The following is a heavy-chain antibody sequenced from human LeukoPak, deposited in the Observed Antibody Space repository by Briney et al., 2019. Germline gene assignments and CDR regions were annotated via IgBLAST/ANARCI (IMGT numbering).Heavy chain of an antibody. Sequence: ASVKVSCKASGGTFSSYAISWVRQAPGQGLEWMGGIIPIFGTANYAQKFQGRVTITADESTSTAYMELRSLRSDDTAVYYCARDTSHYDFWSGHKFDPWGQGTLVTVSS. CDR3: ARDTSHYDFWSGHKFDP. CDR2: IIPIFGTA. CDR1: GGTFSSYA. D-gene: IGHD3-3*01. V-gene: IGHV1-69*13. J-gene: IGHJ5*02.